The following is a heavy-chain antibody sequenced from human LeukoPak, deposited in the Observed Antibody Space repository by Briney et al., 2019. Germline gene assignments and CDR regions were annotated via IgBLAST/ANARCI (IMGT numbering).Heavy chain of an antibody. J-gene: IGHJ3*02. CDR3: ARGSSSWRGAFDI. V-gene: IGHV4-30-2*01. Sequence: SETLSLTCAVSGGSISSGGYSWSWIRQPPGKGLEWIGYISHSGSTYYNPSLKSRVTISVDRSKDQFSLKLSSVTAADTAVYYCARGSSSWRGAFDIWGQGTMVTVSS. D-gene: IGHD6-13*01. CDR1: GGSISSGGYS. CDR2: ISHSGST.